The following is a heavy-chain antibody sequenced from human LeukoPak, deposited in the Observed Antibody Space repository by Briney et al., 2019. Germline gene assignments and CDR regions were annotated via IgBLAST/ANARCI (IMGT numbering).Heavy chain of an antibody. Sequence: GGSLRLSCAASGFTFSSYGMHWVRQAPGKGLEWVAVIWYDGSNKYYADSVKGRFTISRDNSKNTLYLQMNSLRAEDTAVYYCAKDADYYGSGSYFDYWGQGTLVTVSS. J-gene: IGHJ4*02. V-gene: IGHV3-33*06. CDR1: GFTFSSYG. CDR2: IWYDGSNK. D-gene: IGHD3-10*01. CDR3: AKDADYYGSGSYFDY.